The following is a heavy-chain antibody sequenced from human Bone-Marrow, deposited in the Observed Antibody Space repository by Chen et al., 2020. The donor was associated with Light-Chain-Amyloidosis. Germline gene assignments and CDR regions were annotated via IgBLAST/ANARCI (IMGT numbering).Heavy chain of an antibody. CDR1: GYTFTSYA. CDR2: INTNTGNP. V-gene: IGHV7-4-1*02. J-gene: IGHJ6*03. D-gene: IGHD2-21*01. Sequence: QVQLVQSGSELKKPGASVKVSCKASGYTFTSYAMNWVRQAPGQGLEWMGWINTNTGNPTYSHGFTGRFVFSLYTSVCTAYLQISRLRAENAAMSVCALVRPRAQWRGTCGDYMDVWGKGTMVTVSS. CDR3: ALVRPRAQWRGTCGDYMDV.